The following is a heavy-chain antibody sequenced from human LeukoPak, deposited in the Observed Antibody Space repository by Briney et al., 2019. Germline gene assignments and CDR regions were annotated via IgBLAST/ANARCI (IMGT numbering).Heavy chain of an antibody. CDR2: KNPNSGSS. CDR1: GYTFTNYD. V-gene: IGHV1-8*01. J-gene: IGHJ4*02. CDR3: TREGLDY. Sequence: ASVKVFCKASGYTFTNYDINWGRQATGQGLEWMGYKNPNSGSSAYAQKFQGRVTITTDASISTAYMEVSGLRSEDTALYYCTREGLDYWGQGTLVTVSS.